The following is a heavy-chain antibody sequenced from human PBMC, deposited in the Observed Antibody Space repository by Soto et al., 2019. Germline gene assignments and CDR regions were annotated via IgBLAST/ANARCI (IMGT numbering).Heavy chain of an antibody. CDR3: ARDLARITGTKDY. Sequence: EVQLVASGGGLVQPGGSLRLSCAASGFTFSSYSMNWVRQAPGKGLEWVSYISSSSSTIYYADSVKGRFTISRDNAKNSLYLQMNSLRAEDTAVYYCARDLARITGTKDYWGQGTLVTVSS. V-gene: IGHV3-48*01. D-gene: IGHD1-20*01. CDR1: GFTFSSYS. CDR2: ISSSSSTI. J-gene: IGHJ4*02.